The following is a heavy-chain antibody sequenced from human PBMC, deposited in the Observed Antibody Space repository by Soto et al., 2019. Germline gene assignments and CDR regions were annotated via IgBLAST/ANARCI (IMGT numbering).Heavy chain of an antibody. V-gene: IGHV5-10-1*01. Sequence: PGESLKISCKGSGYSFTSYWISWVRQMPGKGLEWMGRIDPSDSYTNYSPSFQGHVTISADKSISTAYLQWSSLKASDTAKYYCARHRGAAPPGGGDYYYYGMDVWGQGTTVTVSS. CDR2: IDPSDSYT. D-gene: IGHD6-13*01. J-gene: IGHJ6*02. CDR1: GYSFTSYW. CDR3: ARHRGAAPPGGGDYYYYGMDV.